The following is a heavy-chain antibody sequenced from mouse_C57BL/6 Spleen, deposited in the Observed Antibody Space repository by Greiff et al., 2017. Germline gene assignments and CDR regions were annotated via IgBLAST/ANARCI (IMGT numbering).Heavy chain of an antibody. Sequence: QVQLQQSGPELVKPGASVKISCKASGYAFSSSWMNWVKQRPGKGLEWIGRIYPGDGDTNYNGKFKGKATLTADKSSSTAYMQLSSLTSEDSAVYFCARRGYGYDGFDDWGLGTTLTVSA. CDR3: ARRGYGYDGFDD. CDR1: GYAFSSSW. V-gene: IGHV1-82*01. J-gene: IGHJ2*01. CDR2: IYPGDGDT. D-gene: IGHD2-2*01.